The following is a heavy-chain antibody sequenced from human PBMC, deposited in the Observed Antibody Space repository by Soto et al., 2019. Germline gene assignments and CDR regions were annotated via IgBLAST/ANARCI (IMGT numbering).Heavy chain of an antibody. Sequence: TLSLTCTVSGGSISSYYWSWIRQPPGKGLEWIGYIYYSGSTNYNPSLKSRVTISVDTSKNQFSLKLSSVTAADTAVYYCARAREDTAMVTDWFDPWGQGTLVTVSS. D-gene: IGHD5-18*01. V-gene: IGHV4-59*01. CDR3: ARAREDTAMVTDWFDP. J-gene: IGHJ5*02. CDR1: GGSISSYY. CDR2: IYYSGST.